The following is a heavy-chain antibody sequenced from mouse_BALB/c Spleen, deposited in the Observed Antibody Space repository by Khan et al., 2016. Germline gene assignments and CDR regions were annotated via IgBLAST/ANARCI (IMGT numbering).Heavy chain of an antibody. CDR1: GFNIKDTY. CDR2: IDPANGNT. J-gene: IGHJ4*01. Sequence: MQLEESGAELVKPGASVKLSCTAAGFNIKDTYMHWVKQRPEQGLEWIGRIDPANGNTKYDPTFQGKATITADTSSNTAYLQLSSLTSEDTAVXCCGRGGGRRTDAMDYWGQGTSVTFSS. V-gene: IGHV14-3*02. D-gene: IGHD2-12*01. CDR3: GRGGGRRTDAMDY.